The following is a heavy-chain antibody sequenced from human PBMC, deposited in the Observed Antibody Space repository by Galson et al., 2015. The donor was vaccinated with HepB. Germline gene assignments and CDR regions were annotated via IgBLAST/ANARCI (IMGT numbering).Heavy chain of an antibody. J-gene: IGHJ4*02. CDR1: GYTLTELS. V-gene: IGHV3-33*01. Sequence: SCKVSGYTLTELSMHWVRQAPGKGLEWVAVIWYDGSNKYYADSVKGRFTISRDNSKNTLYLQMNSLRAEDTAVYYCARDLEAQALYYFDYWGQGTLVTVSS. CDR3: ARDLEAQALYYFDY. CDR2: IWYDGSNK.